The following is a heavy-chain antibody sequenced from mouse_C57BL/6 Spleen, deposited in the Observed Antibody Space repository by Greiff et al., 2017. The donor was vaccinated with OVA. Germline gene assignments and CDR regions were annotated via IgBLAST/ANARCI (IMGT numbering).Heavy chain of an antibody. D-gene: IGHD1-2*01. CDR1: GYAFSSSW. CDR2: IYPGDGDT. V-gene: IGHV1-82*01. CDR3: ARDTTASADY. J-gene: IGHJ2*01. Sequence: VQVVESGPELVKPGASVKISCKASGYAFSSSWMNWVKQRPGKGLEWIGRIYPGDGDTNYNGKFKGKATLTADKSSSTAYMQLSSLTSEDSAVDCCARDTTASADYWGQGTTLTVSS.